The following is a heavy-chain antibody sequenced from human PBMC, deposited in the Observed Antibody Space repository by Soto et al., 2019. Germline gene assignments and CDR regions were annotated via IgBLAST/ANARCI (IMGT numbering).Heavy chain of an antibody. CDR2: IFNRGST. D-gene: IGHD6-13*01. J-gene: IGHJ6*03. CDR1: GVTVSSNY. V-gene: IGHV3-53*04. Sequence: GGSLRLSCAASGVTVSSNYMSWVRQAPGKGLEWVSVIFNRGSTYYATSVKGRFAISRHNSKNTLYLQMNSLSAEETAVYYCARGRESGTYYYYMDVWGKGTTVTVSS. CDR3: ARGRESGTYYYYMDV.